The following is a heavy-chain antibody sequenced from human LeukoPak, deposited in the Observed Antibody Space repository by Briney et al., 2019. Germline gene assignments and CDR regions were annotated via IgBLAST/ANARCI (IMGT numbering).Heavy chain of an antibody. D-gene: IGHD3-9*01. Sequence: PSETLSLTCTVSGGSISSYYWSWIRLPPGKGLEWIGYLSKSGNTNYSPSLKSRVTIFGDTSKNQFFLKLSSVTAADTAVYYCARARYVNSFYALDIWGQGTSVTVSS. CDR1: GGSISSYY. CDR3: ARARYVNSFYALDI. J-gene: IGHJ3*02. V-gene: IGHV4-59*01. CDR2: LSKSGNT.